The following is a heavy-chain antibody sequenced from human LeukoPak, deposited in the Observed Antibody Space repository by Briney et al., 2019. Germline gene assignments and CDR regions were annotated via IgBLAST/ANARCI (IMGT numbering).Heavy chain of an antibody. CDR3: ARVLDILTGYAFDI. V-gene: IGHV3-30-3*01. CDR1: GFTFSSYA. CDR2: ISYDGSNK. Sequence: GGSLRLSCAASGFTFSSYAMHWVRQAPGKGLEWVAVISYDGSNKYYADSVKGRFTISRDNSKNTLYLQMNSLRAEDTAVYYCARVLDILTGYAFDIWGQGTMVTVSS. D-gene: IGHD3-9*01. J-gene: IGHJ3*02.